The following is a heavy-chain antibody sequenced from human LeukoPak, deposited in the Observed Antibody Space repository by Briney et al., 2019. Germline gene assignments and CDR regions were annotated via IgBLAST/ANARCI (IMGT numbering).Heavy chain of an antibody. V-gene: IGHV3-23*01. Sequence: GGSLRLSCAASGFTFSSYALSWVRQAPGKGLELVSAISGSGGSTYYADSVKGRFTISRDNSKNTLYLQMSSLRAEDTAVYYCAKFSGILDYYYYMDVWGKGTTVTVSS. D-gene: IGHD1-14*01. J-gene: IGHJ6*03. CDR3: AKFSGILDYYYYMDV. CDR1: GFTFSSYA. CDR2: ISGSGGST.